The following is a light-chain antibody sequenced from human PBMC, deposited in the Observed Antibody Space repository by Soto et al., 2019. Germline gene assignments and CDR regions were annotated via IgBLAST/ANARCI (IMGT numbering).Light chain of an antibody. CDR1: SSDVGGYNY. CDR2: EVS. CDR3: SSDAGSTF. V-gene: IGLV2-8*01. Sequence: QSVLTQPPSASGSPGQSVTISCTGTSSDVGGYNYVSWYQQHPGKAPKLMIYEVSKRPSGVPDRFSGSKSGNTASLTVSGLQAEDEADYYCSSDAGSTFFGTGTKVTVL. J-gene: IGLJ1*01.